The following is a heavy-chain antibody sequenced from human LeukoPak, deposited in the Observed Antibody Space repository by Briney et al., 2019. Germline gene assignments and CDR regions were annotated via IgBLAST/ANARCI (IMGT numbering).Heavy chain of an antibody. CDR1: GFTFSTYA. D-gene: IGHD3-10*01. Sequence: GGSLRLSCAASGFTFSTYAMHWVRQAPGKGLEWVAVISYDGRNKDYADSVKGRFTISRDNSENTLYLQMNSLITGDTAVYYCARDMAWFDPWGQGTLVTVSP. CDR2: ISYDGRNK. CDR3: ARDMAWFDP. J-gene: IGHJ5*02. V-gene: IGHV3-30*04.